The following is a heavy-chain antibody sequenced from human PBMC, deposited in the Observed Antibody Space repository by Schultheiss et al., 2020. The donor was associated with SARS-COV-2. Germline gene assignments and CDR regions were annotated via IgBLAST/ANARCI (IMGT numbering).Heavy chain of an antibody. CDR3: ARSLYGDYGVEDY. CDR1: GFTFSSYG. J-gene: IGHJ4*02. CDR2: IWYDGSNK. D-gene: IGHD4-17*01. V-gene: IGHV3-33*01. Sequence: GGSLRLSCAASGFTFSSYGMHWVRQAPGKGLEWVAVIWYDGSNKYYADSVKGRFTISRDNSKNTLYLQMNSLRAEDTAVYYCARSLYGDYGVEDYWGQGTLVTVSS.